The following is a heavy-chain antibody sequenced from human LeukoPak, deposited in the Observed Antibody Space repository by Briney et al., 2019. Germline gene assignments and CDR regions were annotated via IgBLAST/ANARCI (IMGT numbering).Heavy chain of an antibody. V-gene: IGHV3-48*03. CDR2: ISSSGSTM. D-gene: IGHD2-2*01. CDR1: GFTFSSYE. CDR3: ARDFHCSSTACYAPDAFDI. J-gene: IGHJ3*02. Sequence: QSGGSLRLSCAASGFTFSSYEMNWVRQAPGKGLECVSYISSSGSTMYCADSAKGRFTISRDNAKNSLYLQMNSLRAEDTAVYYCARDFHCSSTACYAPDAFDIWGQGTLVTVSS.